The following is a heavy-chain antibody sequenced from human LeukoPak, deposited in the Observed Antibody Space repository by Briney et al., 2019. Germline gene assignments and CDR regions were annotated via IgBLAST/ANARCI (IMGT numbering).Heavy chain of an antibody. CDR3: ARHLVPTAMLTASDI. V-gene: IGHV3-23*01. CDR2: ISGSGGST. D-gene: IGHD2-2*01. CDR1: GFTFSSYA. J-gene: IGHJ3*02. Sequence: QTGGSLRLSCAASGFTFSSYAMSWVPQAPGKGLEWVSGISGSGGSTYYADSVKGRFTISRDNSKNTLYLQMNSLRAEDTAVYYCARHLVPTAMLTASDIWGQGTMVTVSS.